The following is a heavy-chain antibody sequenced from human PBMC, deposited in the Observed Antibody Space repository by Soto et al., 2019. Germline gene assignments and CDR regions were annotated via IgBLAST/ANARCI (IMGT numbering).Heavy chain of an antibody. J-gene: IGHJ6*02. CDR2: IYWDDDK. CDR1: GFSLSTTGVG. D-gene: IGHD2-21*01. Sequence: QITLKESGPTLVKPTQTLTLTCTFSGFSLSTTGVGVGWIRQPPGKALEWLALIYWDDDKRYNPSLKSRLTITKDTYKNHVVLTMTNLDPVDTATYYCVQSRCGGDCLQAYSSHSYYGLDVWGQGTTVTVSS. V-gene: IGHV2-5*02. CDR3: VQSRCGGDCLQAYSSHSYYGLDV.